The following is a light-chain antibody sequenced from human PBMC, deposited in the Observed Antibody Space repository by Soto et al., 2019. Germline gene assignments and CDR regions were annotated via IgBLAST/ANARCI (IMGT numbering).Light chain of an antibody. CDR1: QGISSY. J-gene: IGKJ4*01. CDR3: KQLNSYPFT. V-gene: IGKV1-9*01. CDR2: AAS. Sequence: DIQLTQSPSFLSASVGDRVTITCRASQGISSYLAWYQQKPGKAPKLLIYAASTLQSGVPSRFSGSGSGTEFTPTSTSLQPEDFATYYCKQLNSYPFTFGGGTKVEIK.